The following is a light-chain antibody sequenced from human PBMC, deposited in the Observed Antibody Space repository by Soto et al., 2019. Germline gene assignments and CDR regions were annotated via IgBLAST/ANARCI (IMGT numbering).Light chain of an antibody. CDR2: WAS. CDR3: QQYYSIPWT. V-gene: IGKV4-1*01. CDR1: QSVLYNSNNDSY. Sequence: DISMTQSTSYLAVSLGERATLNCKSSQSVLYNSNNDSYLTWYQQKPGQSPRVLIYWASTRESGVPDRFSGSGSGTDFTLTISSLQAEDVAVYYCQQYYSIPWTFGQGTKVDIK. J-gene: IGKJ1*01.